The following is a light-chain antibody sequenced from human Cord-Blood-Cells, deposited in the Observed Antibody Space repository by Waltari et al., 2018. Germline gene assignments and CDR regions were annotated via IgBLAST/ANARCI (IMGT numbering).Light chain of an antibody. Sequence: DIQITQAPSSLSASVGDRVNITCRASPGLSNYLAWYQQKPGKAPKLLIYAASALQSGVPSPFSGSGSGTDFTLTISSLQPQDVATYNCQNYNSAPHTFGQGTKVEIK. CDR3: QNYNSAPHT. J-gene: IGKJ4*01. CDR2: AAS. CDR1: PGLSNY. V-gene: IGKV1-27*01.